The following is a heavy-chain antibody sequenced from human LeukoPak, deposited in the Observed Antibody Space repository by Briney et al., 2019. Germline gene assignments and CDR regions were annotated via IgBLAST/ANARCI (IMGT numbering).Heavy chain of an antibody. CDR3: ARDQLSYYYDSSGYYPDY. CDR2: ISAYNGNT. D-gene: IGHD3-22*01. Sequence: ASVKVSCKASGYTCTSYGISWVRQAPGQGLEWMGWISAYNGNTNYAQKLQGRVTMTTDTSTSTAYMELRSLRSDDTAVYYCARDQLSYYYDSSGYYPDYWGQGTLVTVSS. J-gene: IGHJ4*02. CDR1: GYTCTSYG. V-gene: IGHV1-18*01.